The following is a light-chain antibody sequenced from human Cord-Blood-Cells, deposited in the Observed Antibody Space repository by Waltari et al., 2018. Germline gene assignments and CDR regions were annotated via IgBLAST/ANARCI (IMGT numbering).Light chain of an antibody. CDR2: AAS. Sequence: DIQMTQSPSSLSASVGDRVTITCRASQSISSYLNWYQQKPGKAPKLLIYAASSLQSGVPSRFSGSGSGTEFTLTISSLQSEDFAVYYCQQYNNWLTFGQGTKLEIK. CDR1: QSISSY. CDR3: QQYNNWLT. V-gene: IGKV1-39*01. J-gene: IGKJ2*01.